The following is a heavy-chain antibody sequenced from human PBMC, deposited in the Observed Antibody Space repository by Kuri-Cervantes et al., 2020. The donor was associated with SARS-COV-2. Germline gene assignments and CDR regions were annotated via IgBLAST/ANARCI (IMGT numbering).Heavy chain of an antibody. V-gene: IGHV4-59*01. CDR3: ARITIFGVVISGAFDI. CDR2: IYYSGST. Sequence: SETLSLTCTVSGGSISSYYCSWIRQPPGKGLEWIGYIYYSGSTNYNPSLKSRVTISVDRSKNQSSLKLSSMTAADTAVYYCARITIFGVVISGAFDIWGQGTMVTVSS. J-gene: IGHJ3*02. CDR1: GGSISSYY. D-gene: IGHD3-3*01.